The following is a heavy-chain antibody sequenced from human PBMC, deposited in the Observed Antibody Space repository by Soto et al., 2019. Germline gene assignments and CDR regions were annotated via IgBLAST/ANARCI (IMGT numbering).Heavy chain of an antibody. V-gene: IGHV1-46*01. CDR2: SNPSGGRT. D-gene: IGHD3-10*01. CDR1: GYTFTTHY. J-gene: IGHJ4*02. CDR3: ARAGENYGSGTFSPPLRYYFNS. Sequence: QVQLVQSGAEVKKPGASVTVSCKASGYTFTTHYMHWVRQAPGQGLEWMGISNPSGGRTTYALKFQGRASLTSDTSTNTVYMELSSLRSEDTAVYYCARAGENYGSGTFSPPLRYYFNSWGQGTLVTVSS.